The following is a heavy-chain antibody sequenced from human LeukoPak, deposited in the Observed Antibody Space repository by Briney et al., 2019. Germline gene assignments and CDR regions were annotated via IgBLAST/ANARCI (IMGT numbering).Heavy chain of an antibody. CDR3: ASGSQGFDP. Sequence: GGSLRLSCASSGCIFIIYWMHGVRQAPGRGLVWVSRINNDGSSTSYADSMKGRFTISRDNAKNTLYLQMNSLRAEDTAVYYCASGSQGFDPWGQGTLVTVSS. CDR1: GCIFIIYW. V-gene: IGHV3-74*01. J-gene: IGHJ5*02. CDR2: INNDGSST.